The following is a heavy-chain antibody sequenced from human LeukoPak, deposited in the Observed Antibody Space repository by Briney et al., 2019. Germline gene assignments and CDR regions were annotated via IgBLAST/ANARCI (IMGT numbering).Heavy chain of an antibody. CDR2: IFSGGAT. Sequence: GGSLRLSCAASGFTVSSNHMSWVRQAPGKGLEWVSLIFSGGATFYADSVKGRFTISRDNSKNTLYLQMNSLRAEDTAVYYCARDMTTVTTGDYWGQGTLVTVSS. V-gene: IGHV3-53*01. CDR1: GFTVSSNH. CDR3: ARDMTTVTTGDY. J-gene: IGHJ4*02. D-gene: IGHD4-17*01.